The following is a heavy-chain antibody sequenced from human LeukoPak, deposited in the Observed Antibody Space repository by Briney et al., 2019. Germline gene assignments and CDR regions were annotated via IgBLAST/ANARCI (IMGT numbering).Heavy chain of an antibody. J-gene: IGHJ4*02. CDR1: GFTISNYW. CDR2: IHPNGGEQ. V-gene: IGHV3-7*01. CDR3: AKEVCGGDCYLIDY. Sequence: PGGSLRLSCAASGFTISNYWMTWVRQAPGKGLEWVANIHPNGGEQYYVDSVKGRFTISRDNAKNSLYLQMNSLTAEDTAVYYCAKEVCGGDCYLIDYWGQGTLVTVSS. D-gene: IGHD2-21*02.